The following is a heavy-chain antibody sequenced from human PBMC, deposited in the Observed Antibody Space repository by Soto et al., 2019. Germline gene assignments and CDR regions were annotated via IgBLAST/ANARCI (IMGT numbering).Heavy chain of an antibody. V-gene: IGHV1-18*01. CDR2: ISLYSDGT. CDR1: GYTFSNYG. D-gene: IGHD2-2*01. Sequence: ASVNVSCKTSGYTFSNYGITWVRQAPGQPLEWLGWISLYSDGTNYAQKFQGRVSMTTDTSTATAYMELRSLRSDDTAVYYCARVVPGAEAWFGPWGQGTLVTVSS. CDR3: ARVVPGAEAWFGP. J-gene: IGHJ5*02.